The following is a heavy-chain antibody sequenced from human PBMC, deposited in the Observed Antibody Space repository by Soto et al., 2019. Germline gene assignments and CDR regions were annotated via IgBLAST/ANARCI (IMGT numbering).Heavy chain of an antibody. V-gene: IGHV4-30-4*01. CDR2: IYNGGTT. CDR1: GGSISSVYDC. D-gene: IGHD5-12*01. J-gene: IGHJ4*02. CDR3: ARRYSGYDFDY. Sequence: SETLSLTCTVSGGSISSVYDCWSWIRQSPDKGLEWIGHIYNGGTTYNNPSLTSRVTISVDTSKNQFSLQLSSVTAADTAVYYCARRYSGYDFDYWGQGTRVTVSS.